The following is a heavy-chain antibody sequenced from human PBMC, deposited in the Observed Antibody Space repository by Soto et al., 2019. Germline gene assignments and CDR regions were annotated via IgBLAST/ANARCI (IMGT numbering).Heavy chain of an antibody. V-gene: IGHV4-4*02. D-gene: IGHD6-25*01. CDR1: SGSISTGNW. CDR3: ARVFSSGSGWMYYFDF. J-gene: IGHJ4*02. Sequence: QVELQESGPRLVKSSGTLSLTCEVSSGSISTGNWWRWVRQPPGKGLEWIGEIYYTGATNYNPSLKSRVTMTIAKSKDQCSLILTSATAADTAVYYCARVFSSGSGWMYYFDFWGQGILVSVSS. CDR2: IYYTGAT.